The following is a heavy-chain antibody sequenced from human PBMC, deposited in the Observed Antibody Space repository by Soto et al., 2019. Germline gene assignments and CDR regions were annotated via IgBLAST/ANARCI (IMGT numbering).Heavy chain of an antibody. V-gene: IGHV3-23*01. J-gene: IGHJ4*02. D-gene: IGHD6-13*01. CDR2: ISGSGGST. Sequence: EVQLLESGGGLVQPGGSLRLSCAASGFTFSSYAMSWVRQAPGKGLEWVSAISGSGGSTYYADSVKGRFTISRDNSKNTLYLQMNSLRAEDTAVYYCAKALAYSSRWYGFQTYWGQGTLVTVSS. CDR3: AKALAYSSRWYGFQTY. CDR1: GFTFSSYA.